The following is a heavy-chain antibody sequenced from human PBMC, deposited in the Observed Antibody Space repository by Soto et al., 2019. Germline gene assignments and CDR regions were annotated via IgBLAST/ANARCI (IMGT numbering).Heavy chain of an antibody. V-gene: IGHV3-49*03. Sequence: PGGSLRLSCTGSGFPFGDYAISLSRQSPGKGLEWVGVIRSKAYGETKDYAASVKGRFTILRDDSKSIAYLQMNSLQSEDTGVYYCTRYTSTSRHYDFGMDVWGHGTTFPVSS. CDR1: GFPFGDYA. D-gene: IGHD2-2*01. CDR3: TRYTSTSRHYDFGMDV. J-gene: IGHJ6*02. CDR2: IRSKAYGETK.